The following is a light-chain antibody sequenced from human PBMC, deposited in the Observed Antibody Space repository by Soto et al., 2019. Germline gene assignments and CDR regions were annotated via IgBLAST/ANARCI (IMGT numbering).Light chain of an antibody. J-gene: IGKJ1*01. CDR2: GAS. Sequence: ERMLTQSPATLSVSPGERVTLSCRASQSVSSNLAWYQQKPGQAPRLLIYGASTRATGIPARFSGSGSGTDFTLTISSLEPEDFAVYYCQQYNNWPRTFGQGTKVDIK. V-gene: IGKV3-15*01. CDR1: QSVSSN. CDR3: QQYNNWPRT.